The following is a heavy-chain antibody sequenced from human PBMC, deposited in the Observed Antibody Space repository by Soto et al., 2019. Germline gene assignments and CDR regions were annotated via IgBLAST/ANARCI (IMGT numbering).Heavy chain of an antibody. Sequence: SETLSLTCAVYGGSFSGYYWSRNNQPPGKGLEWIGEINHSGSTNYNPSLKSRVTISVDTSKNQFSLKLSSVTAADTAVYYCARLRSYGSGSYCKANYYYYGMDVWGQGTTVTVSS. CDR1: GGSFSGYY. CDR3: ARLRSYGSGSYCKANYYYYGMDV. CDR2: INHSGST. V-gene: IGHV4-34*01. D-gene: IGHD3-10*01. J-gene: IGHJ6*02.